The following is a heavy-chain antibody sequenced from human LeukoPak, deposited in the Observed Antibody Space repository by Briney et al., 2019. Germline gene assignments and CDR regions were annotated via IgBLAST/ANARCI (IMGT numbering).Heavy chain of an antibody. CDR1: GGSFSGYY. CDR3: ARGGMVRGVIITPRAVYFDL. Sequence: SETLSLTCAVYGGSFSGYYWSWIRQPPGKGLEWIGEINHSGSTNYNPSLKSRVTISVDTSKNQFSLTLSSVTAADTAVYYCARGGMVRGVIITPRAVYFDLWGRGTLVTVSS. V-gene: IGHV4-34*01. D-gene: IGHD3-10*01. J-gene: IGHJ2*01. CDR2: INHSGST.